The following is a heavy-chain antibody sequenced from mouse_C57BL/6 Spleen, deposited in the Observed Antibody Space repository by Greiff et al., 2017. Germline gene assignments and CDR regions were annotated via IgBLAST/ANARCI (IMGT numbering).Heavy chain of an antibody. CDR1: GYAFSSYW. V-gene: IGHV1-80*01. CDR2: IYPGDGDT. D-gene: IGHD2-4*01. CDR3: ARGNYDDDHWYFDV. J-gene: IGHJ1*03. Sequence: VQLQQSGAELVKPGASVKISCKASGYAFSSYWMNWVKQRPGKGLEWIGQIYPGDGDTNYNGKFKGKATLTADKSSSTAYMQLSSLTSEDSAVYFCARGNYDDDHWYFDVWGTGTTVTVSS.